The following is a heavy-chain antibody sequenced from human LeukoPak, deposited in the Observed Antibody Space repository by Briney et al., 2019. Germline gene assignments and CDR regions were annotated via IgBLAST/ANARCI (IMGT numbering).Heavy chain of an antibody. CDR3: AAAAEPANIDY. Sequence: SETLSLTCTVSGGSISSSSYYWGWIRQPPGKGLEWIGSIYYSGSTYYNPSLKSRVTISVDTTKNQFSLKLSSVTAADTAVYYCAAAAEPANIDYWGQGTLVTVSS. J-gene: IGHJ4*02. CDR2: IYYSGST. V-gene: IGHV4-39*07. CDR1: GGSISSSSYY. D-gene: IGHD6-13*01.